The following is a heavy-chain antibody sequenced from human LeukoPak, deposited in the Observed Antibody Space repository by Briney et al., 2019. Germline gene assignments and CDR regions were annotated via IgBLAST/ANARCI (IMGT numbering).Heavy chain of an antibody. D-gene: IGHD6-13*01. CDR3: AKDKGSSSWYFDY. CDR2: ISWNSVNV. CDR1: GFTFDHYA. Sequence: GGSLRLSCAASGFTFDHYAMHWVRQAPGKGLEWVSGISWNSVNVDCADSVKGRFTISRDNAKNSLYLQMNSLRAEDTALYFCAKDKGSSSWYFDYWGQGTLVTVSS. V-gene: IGHV3-9*01. J-gene: IGHJ4*02.